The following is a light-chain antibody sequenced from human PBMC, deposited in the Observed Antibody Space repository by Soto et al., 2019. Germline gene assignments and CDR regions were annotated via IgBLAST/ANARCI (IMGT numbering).Light chain of an antibody. V-gene: IGKV3-20*01. CDR3: LRDGSSPSLK. J-gene: IGKJ4*02. Sequence: LKRSPGTLSLTPGERPTLSCRASQSVSSSYLAWYQQKPGQAPRLLIYGASSRATGIPDRFSGSGSGTDVTLSISRLEPEDVALYYCLRDGSSPSLKCGGGNMGDIK. CDR1: QSVSSSY. CDR2: GAS.